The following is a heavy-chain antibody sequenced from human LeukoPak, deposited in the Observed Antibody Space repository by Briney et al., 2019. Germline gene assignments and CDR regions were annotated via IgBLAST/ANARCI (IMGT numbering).Heavy chain of an antibody. V-gene: IGHV3-21*01. J-gene: IGHJ4*02. CDR1: GFIFSSYW. CDR3: ARAGSGWYGNDY. Sequence: GGSLRLSCVASGFIFSSYWMSWVRQTPGKGLEWVSSISSSSSYIYYADSVKGRFTISRDNAKNSLYLQMNSLRAEDTAVYYCARAGSGWYGNDYWGQGTLVTVTS. D-gene: IGHD6-19*01. CDR2: ISSSSSYI.